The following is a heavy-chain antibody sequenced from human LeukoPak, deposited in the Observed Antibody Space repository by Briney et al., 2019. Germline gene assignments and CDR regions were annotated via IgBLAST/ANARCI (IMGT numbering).Heavy chain of an antibody. D-gene: IGHD3-10*01. V-gene: IGHV4-39*01. CDR2: IYYSGSS. J-gene: IGHJ4*02. CDR3: ARLAQGSGTYGFDY. Sequence: PSETLSLTCTVSGXSISSSNYYWGWVRQPPGKGLEWIATIYYSGSSYYNPSLKSRVTISVDTSKNQFSLKLSSVTAADTAVYYCARLAQGSGTYGFDYWGQGTLVTVSS. CDR1: GXSISSSNYY.